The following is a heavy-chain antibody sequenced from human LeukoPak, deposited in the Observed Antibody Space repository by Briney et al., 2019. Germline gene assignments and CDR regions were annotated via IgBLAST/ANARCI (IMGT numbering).Heavy chain of an antibody. J-gene: IGHJ3*01. CDR3: ARSSYSSSSSV. CDR1: GFTFSDYY. Sequence: GGSLRLSCVASGFTFSDYYMSWIRQAPGKGLEWVSYISGSSSYTNYADSVKGRFTISRDNAKNSLYLQINSLRAEDTAVYYCARSSYSSSSSVWGQGTMVTVSS. V-gene: IGHV3-11*03. CDR2: ISGSSSYT. D-gene: IGHD6-6*01.